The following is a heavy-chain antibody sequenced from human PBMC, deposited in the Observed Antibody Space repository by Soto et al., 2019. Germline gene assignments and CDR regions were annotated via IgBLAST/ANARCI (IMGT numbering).Heavy chain of an antibody. CDR1: GGTFSSYA. J-gene: IGHJ4*02. D-gene: IGHD3-22*01. V-gene: IGHV1-69*13. CDR3: ARAPSYYYDSSGYYFDY. Sequence: SVNVSCKASGGTFSSYAISWVRQAPGQGLEWMGGIIPIFGTANYAQKFQGRVTITADESTSTAYMELSSLRSEDTAVYYRARAPSYYYDSSGYYFDYWGQGTLVTVSS. CDR2: IIPIFGTA.